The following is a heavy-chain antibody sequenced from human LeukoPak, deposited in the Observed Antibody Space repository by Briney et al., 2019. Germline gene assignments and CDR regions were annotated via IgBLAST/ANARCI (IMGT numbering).Heavy chain of an antibody. J-gene: IGHJ4*02. CDR2: ISAYNGNT. D-gene: IGHD6-13*01. V-gene: IGHV1-18*01. CDR3: ARIQSRAGTEMYDY. Sequence: GASVKVSCKASGYTFTSYGISWVRQAPGQGLEWMGWISAYNGNTNYAQKLQGRVTMTTDTSTSTAYMELRSLRSDDTAVYYCARIQSRAGTEMYDYWGQGTLVTVSS. CDR1: GYTFTSYG.